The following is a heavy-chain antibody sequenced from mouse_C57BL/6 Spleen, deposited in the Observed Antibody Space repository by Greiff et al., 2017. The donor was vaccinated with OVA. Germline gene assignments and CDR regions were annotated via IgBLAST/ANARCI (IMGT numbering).Heavy chain of an antibody. J-gene: IGHJ2*01. CDR1: GFNIKDYY. Sequence: EVKLLESGAELVKPGASVKLSCTASGFNIKDYYMHWVKQRTEQGLEWIGRIDPEDGETKYAPKFQGKATITADTSSNTAYLQLSSLTSEDTAVYYCARSPITTVVADYWGQGTTLTVSS. V-gene: IGHV14-2*01. D-gene: IGHD1-1*01. CDR3: ARSPITTVVADY. CDR2: IDPEDGET.